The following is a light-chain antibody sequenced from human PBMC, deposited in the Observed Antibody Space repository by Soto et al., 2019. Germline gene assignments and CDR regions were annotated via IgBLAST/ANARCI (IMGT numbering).Light chain of an antibody. V-gene: IGKV3-11*01. Sequence: EILLAQAPGTVCLFPVEGATLSCRASQSVSSSLAWYQQKPGQAPRLLIYDASNRATGIPARFSGSGSGTDFTLTISSLEPEDFAVYYCQQRSNWPPITFGQGTRLEIK. CDR1: QSVSSS. CDR2: DAS. J-gene: IGKJ5*01. CDR3: QQRSNWPPIT.